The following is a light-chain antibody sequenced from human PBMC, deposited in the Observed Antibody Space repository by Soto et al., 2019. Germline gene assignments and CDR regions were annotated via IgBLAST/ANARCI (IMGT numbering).Light chain of an antibody. Sequence: DIVMTQSPLSLPETPVEPASTPCRSSQTPLHSNGYNYLDWYLQKPGQSPQLLIYLGSNRASGVPDRFSGSGSGTDFTLKISRVEAEDVGVYYCMQPLQSWTFGQGTKVDIK. CDR1: QTPLHSNGYNY. V-gene: IGKV2-28*01. J-gene: IGKJ1*01. CDR2: LGS. CDR3: MQPLQSWT.